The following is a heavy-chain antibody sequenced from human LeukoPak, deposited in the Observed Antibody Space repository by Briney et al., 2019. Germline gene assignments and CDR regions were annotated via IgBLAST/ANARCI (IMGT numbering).Heavy chain of an antibody. D-gene: IGHD2-21*02. CDR2: INPNSGGT. J-gene: IGHJ1*01. Sequence: ASVKVSCKASGYTFTGYYMHWVRQAPGQGLEWMGWINPNSGGTNYAQKFQGRVAMTRDTSISTAYMELRRLRSDDTAVYYCARDLPGLLRFQHWGQGTLVTVSS. CDR3: ARDLPGLLRFQH. V-gene: IGHV1-2*02. CDR1: GYTFTGYY.